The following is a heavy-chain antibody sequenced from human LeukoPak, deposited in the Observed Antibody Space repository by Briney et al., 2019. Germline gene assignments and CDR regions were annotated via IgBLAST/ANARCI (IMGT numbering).Heavy chain of an antibody. CDR2: IYDSGST. V-gene: IGHV4-59*01. J-gene: IGHJ5*02. CDR3: ARAGGYSYSFDP. D-gene: IGHD5-18*01. CDR1: GGSISSYY. Sequence: PSQTLSLTCTVPGGSISSYYWSWIRQPPGKGPEWIGLIYDSGSTYYNPSLQSRVTISVDTSKNQLSLKLTSVTAADTAVYYCARAGGYSYSFDPWGQGTLVTVSS.